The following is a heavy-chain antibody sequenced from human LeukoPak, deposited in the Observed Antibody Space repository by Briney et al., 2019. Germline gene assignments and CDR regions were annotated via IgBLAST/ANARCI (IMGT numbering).Heavy chain of an antibody. Sequence: PGGSLRLSCAASGFTFSSYAMSWVRQAPGKGLEWVSAISGSGGSTYYADSVKGRFTISRDNSKNTLYLQMNSLRAEDTAVYYCAGPVSPAASPFGVVTPGAFDIWGQGTMVTVSS. D-gene: IGHD3-3*01. CDR1: GFTFSSYA. CDR2: ISGSGGST. J-gene: IGHJ3*02. CDR3: AGPVSPAASPFGVVTPGAFDI. V-gene: IGHV3-23*01.